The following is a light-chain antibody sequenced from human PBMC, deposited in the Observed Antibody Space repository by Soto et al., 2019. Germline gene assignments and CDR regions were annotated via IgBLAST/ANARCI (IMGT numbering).Light chain of an antibody. V-gene: IGKV3D-20*02. CDR1: QTVTVNS. Sequence: EIVLTQSPGTLSLSPGEGATLSCRASQTVTVNSLAWYQQTPGQTPRLLIYAASTRATGIPDRFNGSGSGTDFVLTIRSLEPEDFAVYFCQQRSSWPPITFGQGTRLEIK. CDR2: AAS. J-gene: IGKJ5*01. CDR3: QQRSSWPPIT.